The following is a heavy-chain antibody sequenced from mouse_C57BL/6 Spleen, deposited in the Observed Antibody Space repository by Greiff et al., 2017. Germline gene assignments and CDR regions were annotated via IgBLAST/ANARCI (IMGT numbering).Heavy chain of an antibody. D-gene: IGHD2-3*01. CDR3: ARGYDGYYLAMDY. Sequence: QVQLKEPGAELVKPGASVKLSCKASGYTFTSYWMHWVKQRPGQGLEWIGMIHPNSGSTNYNEKFKSKATLTVDKSSSTAYMQLSSLTSEDSAVYYCARGYDGYYLAMDYWGQGTSVTVSS. CDR2: IHPNSGST. J-gene: IGHJ4*01. V-gene: IGHV1-64*01. CDR1: GYTFTSYW.